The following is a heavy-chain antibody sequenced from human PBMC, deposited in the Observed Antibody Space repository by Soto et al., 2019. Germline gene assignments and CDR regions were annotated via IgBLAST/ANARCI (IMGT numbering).Heavy chain of an antibody. V-gene: IGHV3-49*03. CDR1: GFTFGDYA. J-gene: IGHJ4*02. Sequence: GGSLRLSCTASGFTFGDYAMSWFRQAPGKGLEWVGFIRSKAYGGTTEYAASVKGRFTISSDDSKSNAYLQINSMKTEDAAVYYCTRARIFGVVPAHFDYWGQGTLVTVSS. CDR2: IRSKAYGGTT. D-gene: IGHD3-3*01. CDR3: TRARIFGVVPAHFDY.